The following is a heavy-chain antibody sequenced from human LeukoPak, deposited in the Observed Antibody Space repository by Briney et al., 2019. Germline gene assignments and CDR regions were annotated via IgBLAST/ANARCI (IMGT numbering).Heavy chain of an antibody. CDR1: GFTFSSYA. CDR2: ISGSGGST. V-gene: IGHV3-23*01. D-gene: IGHD1-1*01. J-gene: IGHJ4*02. CDR3: AKDFVGTGNFRGGDY. Sequence: GGSLRLSCAASGFTFSSYAMSWVRQAPGKGLEWVSAISGSGGSTYYADSVKGRFTISRDNSKNILYLQMNSLRAEDTALYYCAKDFVGTGNFRGGDYWGQGTLVTVSS.